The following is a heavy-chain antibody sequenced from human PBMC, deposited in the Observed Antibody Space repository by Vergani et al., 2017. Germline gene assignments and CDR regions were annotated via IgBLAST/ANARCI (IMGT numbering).Heavy chain of an antibody. Sequence: QLQLQQWGAGLLKPSETLSLTCAVYGGSFSGYYWSWIRQPPGKGLEWIGEINHSGSTNYNPSLKSRVTISVDTSKNQFSLKLSSVTAADTAVYYCARGRGVLWFGEQAGAKMDVWGQGTTVTVSS. CDR2: INHSGST. J-gene: IGHJ6*02. CDR1: GGSFSGYY. CDR3: ARGRGVLWFGEQAGAKMDV. D-gene: IGHD3-10*01. V-gene: IGHV4-34*01.